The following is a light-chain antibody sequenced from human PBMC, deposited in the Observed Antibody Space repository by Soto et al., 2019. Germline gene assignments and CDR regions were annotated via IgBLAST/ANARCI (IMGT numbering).Light chain of an antibody. CDR1: TSDVGGYNY. J-gene: IGLJ2*01. Sequence: QSALTQPASVSGSPGQSITISCTGTTSDVGGYNYVSWYQQYPGKAPKLIIHDVSNRPSGISDRFSGSKSGNTVSLTIFGLQAEDEADYYCSSYTSGTTRVVFGGGTKLTVL. CDR3: SSYTSGTTRVV. CDR2: DVS. V-gene: IGLV2-14*01.